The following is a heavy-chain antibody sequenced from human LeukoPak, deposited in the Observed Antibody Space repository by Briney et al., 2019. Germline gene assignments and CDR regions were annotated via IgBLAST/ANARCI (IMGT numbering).Heavy chain of an antibody. CDR1: GFTFSSYA. CDR3: ARAVVRGVADY. J-gene: IGHJ4*02. CDR2: ISGSGGST. V-gene: IGHV3-23*01. D-gene: IGHD3-10*01. Sequence: GGSLRLSCAASGFTFSSYAMSWVRQAPGKGLEWVSAISGSGGSTYYADSVKGRFTISRDNAKNSLYLQMNSLRAEDTAVYYCARAVVRGVADYWGQGTLVTVSS.